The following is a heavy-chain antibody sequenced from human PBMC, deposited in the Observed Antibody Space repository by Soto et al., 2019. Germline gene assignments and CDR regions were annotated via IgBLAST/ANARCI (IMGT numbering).Heavy chain of an antibody. Sequence: PWGSLRLSCEASGFTFEESAINWVRHSPGKWLEWVASISDTGASTWYAESVRGRLSISRDNSKNTLYLQMNSLRGEDTAVYYCAKGRGSGWAWYFDNWGQGTLVTVSS. CDR3: AKGRGSGWAWYFDN. J-gene: IGHJ4*02. V-gene: IGHV3-23*01. CDR1: GFTFEESA. CDR2: ISDTGAST. D-gene: IGHD6-19*01.